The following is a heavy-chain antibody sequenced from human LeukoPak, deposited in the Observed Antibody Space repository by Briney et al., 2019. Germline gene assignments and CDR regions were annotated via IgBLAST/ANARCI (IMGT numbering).Heavy chain of an antibody. Sequence: PGGSLRLSCAASGFTFGDYTMHWVRQAPGKGLEWVALISYDGDTKYNADSVKGRFTISRDNSKNTVYLQMNSLRAEDTAVYYCAKADCSSSSCYTLDYWGQGTLVTVSS. D-gene: IGHD2-2*02. J-gene: IGHJ4*02. CDR1: GFTFGDYT. CDR2: ISYDGDTK. CDR3: AKADCSSSSCYTLDY. V-gene: IGHV3-30-3*01.